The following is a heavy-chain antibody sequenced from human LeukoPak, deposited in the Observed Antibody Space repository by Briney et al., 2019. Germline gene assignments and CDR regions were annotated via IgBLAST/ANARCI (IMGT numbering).Heavy chain of an antibody. Sequence: ASVKVSCKASGYTFTGCYMHWVRQAPGQGLEWMGRINPNSGGTNYAQKFQGRVTMTRDTSISTAYMELSRLRSDDTAVYYCARVGTYYYDSSGYYDDGYYMDVWGKGTTVTVSS. V-gene: IGHV1-2*06. D-gene: IGHD3-22*01. CDR1: GYTFTGCY. CDR3: ARVGTYYYDSSGYYDDGYYMDV. J-gene: IGHJ6*03. CDR2: INPNSGGT.